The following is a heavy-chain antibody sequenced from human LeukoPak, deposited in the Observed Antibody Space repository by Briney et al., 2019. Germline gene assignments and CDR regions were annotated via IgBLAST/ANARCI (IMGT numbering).Heavy chain of an antibody. CDR3: ARDPYSSSWSYGMDV. CDR1: GYTFTGYY. CDR2: INPNSGGT. V-gene: IGHV1-2*02. J-gene: IGHJ6*02. D-gene: IGHD6-13*01. Sequence: ASVKVSCKASGYTFTGYYIHWVRQAPGQGLEWMGWINPNSGGTNYAQKFQGRVTMTRDTSISTAYMELSRLTSDDTAVYYCARDPYSSSWSYGMDVWGQGAAVTVS.